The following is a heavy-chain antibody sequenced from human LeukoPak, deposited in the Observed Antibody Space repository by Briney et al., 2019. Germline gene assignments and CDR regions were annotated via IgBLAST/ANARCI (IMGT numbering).Heavy chain of an antibody. CDR1: GYTFNSYS. D-gene: IGHD3-10*02. J-gene: IGHJ6*03. CDR3: ARGLRIFGYYYMDV. Sequence: ASVKVSCKASGYTFNSYSVSWVRQAPGQGLEWMGWINPNSGDTNYAQKFQGRVTMTRDTSISTAYMELSRLRSDGTAVYYCARGLRIFGYYYMDVWGKGTTVTVSS. V-gene: IGHV1-2*02. CDR2: INPNSGDT.